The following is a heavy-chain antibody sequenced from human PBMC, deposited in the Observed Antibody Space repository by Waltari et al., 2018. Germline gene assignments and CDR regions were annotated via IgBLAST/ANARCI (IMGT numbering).Heavy chain of an antibody. CDR2: INTDGSDT. V-gene: IGHV3-74*03. Sequence: EVQLVESGGGLVQPGGSLRLSCAASGFPFSSPWMHWVRQAPGKGLGWVSRINTDGSDTAYADSVRGRFTISRDNAKNTLFLQMNSLRVEDTAVYYCARAYSGKKNPKESWGQGTLVTVSS. J-gene: IGHJ5*02. D-gene: IGHD4-4*01. CDR1: GFPFSSPW. CDR3: ARAYSGKKNPKES.